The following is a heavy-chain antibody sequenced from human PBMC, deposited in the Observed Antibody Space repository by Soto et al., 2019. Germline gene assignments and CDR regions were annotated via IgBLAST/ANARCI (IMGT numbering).Heavy chain of an antibody. CDR2: IYYSGST. CDR1: GGSISSSSHY. D-gene: IGHD5-12*01. J-gene: IGHJ4*02. Sequence: SETLSLTCTVSGGSISSSSHYWGWIRQPPGKGLEWIGSIYYSGSTYYNPSLKSRVTISVDTSKNQFSLKLSSVTAADTAVYYCARHRNRGYSGYDWDYWGQGTLVTVSS. CDR3: ARHRNRGYSGYDWDY. V-gene: IGHV4-39*01.